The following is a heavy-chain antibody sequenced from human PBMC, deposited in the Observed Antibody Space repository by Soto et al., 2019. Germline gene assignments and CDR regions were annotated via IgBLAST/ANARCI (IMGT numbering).Heavy chain of an antibody. CDR1: EGPRSSFG. Sequence: SVKVYFKAAEGPRSSFGISLVRRVPGQGLEWMGSIIPLYGTTNYAQRFRDRVAFIADDSTNMIYMELMSLRSDDTAIYYCARDIPTYYDYSFDWSDPWGQGVMVTVSS. CDR2: IIPLYGTT. CDR3: ARDIPTYYDYSFDWSDP. J-gene: IGHJ5*02. V-gene: IGHV1-69*13. D-gene: IGHD3-16*01.